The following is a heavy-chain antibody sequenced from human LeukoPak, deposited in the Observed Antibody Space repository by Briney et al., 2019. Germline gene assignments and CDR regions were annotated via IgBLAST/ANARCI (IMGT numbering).Heavy chain of an antibody. CDR2: IDSRGSGI. Sequence: PGGSLRLSCAASGFTFSDYEFNWVRQAPGKGLEWVSYIDSRGSGIYYADSVKGRFTMSRDNAKNLVYLQMNSLSVEDTAIYFCARETASCGGDCYDCWGQGTLVTVSS. CDR3: ARETASCGGDCYDC. CDR1: GFTFSDYE. V-gene: IGHV3-48*03. D-gene: IGHD2-21*02. J-gene: IGHJ4*02.